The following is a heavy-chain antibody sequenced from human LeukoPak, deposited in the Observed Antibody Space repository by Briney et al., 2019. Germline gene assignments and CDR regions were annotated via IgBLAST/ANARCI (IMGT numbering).Heavy chain of an antibody. D-gene: IGHD3-9*01. CDR1: GFTFSEAW. V-gene: IGHV3-15*01. J-gene: IGHJ4*02. CDR3: TAGLYDTRGVDH. Sequence: PGGSLRLSCGASGFTFSEAWMSWGRQTPGKGLEWVCRIKATDDGTTDYAAPVKGRFTISRDDSKNTVFLQMNSLKTEDTALYYCTAGLYDTRGVDHWGQGTLVTVSS. CDR2: IKATDDGTT.